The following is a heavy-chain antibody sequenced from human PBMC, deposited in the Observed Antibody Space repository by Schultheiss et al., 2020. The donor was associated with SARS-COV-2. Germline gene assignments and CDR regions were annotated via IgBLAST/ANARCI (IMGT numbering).Heavy chain of an antibody. CDR3: ASRTTVTGTAFDI. V-gene: IGHV4-59*12. D-gene: IGHD4-17*01. J-gene: IGHJ3*02. Sequence: GSLRLSCAASGFTFSSYAMSWVRQAPGKGLEWIGSIYYSGSTNYNPSLKSRVTMSVDTSKNQFSLKLSSVTAADTAVYYCASRTTVTGTAFDIWGQGTMVTVSS. CDR1: GFTFSSYA. CDR2: IYYSGST.